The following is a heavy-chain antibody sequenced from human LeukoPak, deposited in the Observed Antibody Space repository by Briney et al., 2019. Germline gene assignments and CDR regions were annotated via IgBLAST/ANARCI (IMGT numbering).Heavy chain of an antibody. CDR1: GFTFSDYY. CDR2: ISSSGTTI. D-gene: IGHD1-26*01. CDR3: ARDRFSGSYPLDY. J-gene: IGHJ4*02. Sequence: GGSLRLSCAASGFTFSDYYMSWIRQAPGKGLEWVSYISSSGTTIYYADSVKGRFTISRDNAKNSLYLQMNTLRAEDTAVYYCARDRFSGSYPLDYWGQGTLVTVSS. V-gene: IGHV3-11*01.